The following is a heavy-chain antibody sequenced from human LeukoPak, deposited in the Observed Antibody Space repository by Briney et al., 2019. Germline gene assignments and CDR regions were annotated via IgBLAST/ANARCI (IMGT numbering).Heavy chain of an antibody. CDR2: IYYSGST. J-gene: IGHJ5*02. D-gene: IGHD3-22*01. CDR1: GGSISSSTYY. CDR3: ARALPRISLIAVIIDWFDP. Sequence: SETLSLTCTVSGGSISSSTYYWGWIRQPPGKGLEWIGSIYYSGSTYYNPSLKSRVTISVDTSKNQFSLKLSSVTAADTAVYYCARALPRISLIAVIIDWFDPRGQGTLVTVSS. V-gene: IGHV4-39*07.